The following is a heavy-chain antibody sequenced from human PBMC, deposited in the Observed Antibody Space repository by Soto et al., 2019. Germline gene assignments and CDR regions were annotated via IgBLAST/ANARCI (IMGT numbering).Heavy chain of an antibody. CDR3: ARMGYCSSTSCPWDYYYYYMDV. V-gene: IGHV4-59*01. CDR2: IYYSGST. CDR1: GDSISSYY. D-gene: IGHD2-2*01. Sequence: QVQLQESGPGLVKPSETLSLTCTVSGDSISSYYWSWIRQPPGKGLEWIGYIYYSGSTNYNPSLKSRVTISVDTSKNQFSLKLSSVTAADTAVYYCARMGYCSSTSCPWDYYYYYMDVWGKGTTVTVSS. J-gene: IGHJ6*03.